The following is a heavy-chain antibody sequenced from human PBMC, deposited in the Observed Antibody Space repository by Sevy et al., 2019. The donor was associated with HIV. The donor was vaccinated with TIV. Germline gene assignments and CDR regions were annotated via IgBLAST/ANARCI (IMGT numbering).Heavy chain of an antibody. J-gene: IGHJ4*02. CDR2: IKEDGTEI. CDR1: GFTTGFTFNDYW. CDR3: ARGGYYGYSGLDY. D-gene: IGHD3-10*01. Sequence: GGSLRLSCAASGFTTGFTFNDYWMAWVRQAPGKGLEWVANIKEDGTEIYYLDSLKGRFTISRDNAKNLLYLQMNSLRAEDTAVYYCARGGYYGYSGLDYWGQGTLVTVSS. V-gene: IGHV3-7*01.